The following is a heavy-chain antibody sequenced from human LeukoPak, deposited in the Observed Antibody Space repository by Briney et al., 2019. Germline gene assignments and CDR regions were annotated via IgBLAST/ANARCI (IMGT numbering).Heavy chain of an antibody. CDR3: AKLPREYCSSTSCPNWFDT. D-gene: IGHD2-2*01. CDR1: GFSFSTYA. J-gene: IGHJ5*02. V-gene: IGHV3-23*01. CDR2: LSASGGTT. Sequence: PGGSLRLSCSASGFSFSTYAITWVRQAPGKGLEWVSALSASGGTTYYADSVKGRFTTSRDNLKNTLYLQMNSLRAEDTAVYYCAKLPREYCSSTSCPNWFDTWGQGTLVTVSS.